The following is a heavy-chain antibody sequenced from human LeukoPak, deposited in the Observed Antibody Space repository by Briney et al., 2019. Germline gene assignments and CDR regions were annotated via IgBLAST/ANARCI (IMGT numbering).Heavy chain of an antibody. V-gene: IGHV4-4*02. J-gene: IGHJ6*02. D-gene: IGHD3-22*01. Sequence: SGTLSLTCAVSGGSISSSNWWSWARQPPGKGLEWIGEIYHSGSTNYNPSLKSRVTISVDKSKNQFSLKLSSVTAADTAVYYCARNQYYYDSSGYYLIPYYYYGMDVWGQGTTVTVSS. CDR2: IYHSGST. CDR3: ARNQYYYDSSGYYLIPYYYYGMDV. CDR1: GGSISSSNW.